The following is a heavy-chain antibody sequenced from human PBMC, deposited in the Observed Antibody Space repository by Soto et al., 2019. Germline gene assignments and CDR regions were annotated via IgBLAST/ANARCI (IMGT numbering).Heavy chain of an antibody. D-gene: IGHD3-22*01. J-gene: IGHJ4*02. CDR1: GYSFAGYW. CDR3: ARQIYDSDTGPNFQYYFES. Sequence: GESLKISCKGSGYSFAGYWITWVRQKPGKGLEWLGRIDPSDSQTYYSPSFRGHVTISATKSITTVFLQWSSLRASDTAMYYCARQIYDSDTGPNFQYYFESWGQGTPVTVSS. CDR2: IDPSDSQT. V-gene: IGHV5-10-1*01.